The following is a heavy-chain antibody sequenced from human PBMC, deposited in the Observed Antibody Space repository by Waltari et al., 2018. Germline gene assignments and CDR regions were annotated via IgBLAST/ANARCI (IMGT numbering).Heavy chain of an antibody. J-gene: IGHJ1*01. V-gene: IGHV4-31*03. CDR1: GGSISSGGYY. Sequence: QVQLQESGPGLVKPSQTLSLTCTVSGGSISSGGYYWSWIRQHPGKGLEWIGYIYYSGSTYYNPSLKSRVTISVDTSKNQFSLKLSSVTAADTAVYYCASTAYCSSTSCHPGYFQHWGQGTLVTVSS. D-gene: IGHD2-2*01. CDR3: ASTAYCSSTSCHPGYFQH. CDR2: IYYSGST.